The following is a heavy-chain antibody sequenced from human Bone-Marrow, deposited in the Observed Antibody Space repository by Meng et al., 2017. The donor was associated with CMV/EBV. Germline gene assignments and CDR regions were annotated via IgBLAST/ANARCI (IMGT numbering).Heavy chain of an antibody. CDR2: IKPDGSER. Sequence: ETLSLTCAASGFTFSSHGMHWVRQAPGKGLEWVANIKPDGSERYHVDSVKGRFTISRDNAKNSLYLQMNNLRAEDSAVYFCARDWSCMDVWGQGTTVTVSS. CDR1: GFTFSSHG. J-gene: IGHJ6*02. V-gene: IGHV3-7*01. CDR3: ARDWSCMDV.